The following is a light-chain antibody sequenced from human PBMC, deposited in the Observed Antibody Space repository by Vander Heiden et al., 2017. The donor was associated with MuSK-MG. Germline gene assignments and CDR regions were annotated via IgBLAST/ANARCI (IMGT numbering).Light chain of an antibody. J-gene: IGKJ5*01. CDR2: DAS. V-gene: IGKV1-33*01. CDR3: QQHDHMPSIT. Sequence: DIQMTQSPSSLSASVGDRVTITCQASQDITNYLNWYQQKPGNAPKLLIYDASNLVSVVPSRFSGSGYGTVCTVTITSRQPEDIAPYYCQQHDHMPSITFGQGTQLEIK. CDR1: QDITNY.